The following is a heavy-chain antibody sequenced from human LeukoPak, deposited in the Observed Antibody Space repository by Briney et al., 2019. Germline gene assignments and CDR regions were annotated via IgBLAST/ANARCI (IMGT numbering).Heavy chain of an antibody. CDR1: GFTFSSYG. V-gene: IGHV3-30*18. CDR2: ISYDGSNK. D-gene: IGHD3-22*01. J-gene: IGHJ3*02. CDR3: AKLVDSSGYYSYDAFDI. Sequence: GRSLRLSCAASGFTFSSYGMHWVRQAPGKGLEWVAVISYDGSNKYYADSVKGRFTISRDNSKNTLYLQMNSLRAEDTAVYCCAKLVDSSGYYSYDAFDIWGQGTMVTVSS.